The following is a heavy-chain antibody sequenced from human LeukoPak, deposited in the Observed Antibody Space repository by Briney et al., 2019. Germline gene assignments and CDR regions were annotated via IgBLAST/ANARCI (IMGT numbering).Heavy chain of an antibody. CDR3: ARLGGDSSGWYRSFDY. V-gene: IGHV4-61*08. CDR1: GGSISSGGYY. J-gene: IGHJ4*02. CDR2: INHSGST. D-gene: IGHD6-19*01. Sequence: PSETLSLTCTVSGGSISSGGYYWSWIRQPPGKGLEWIGEINHSGSTNYNPSLKSRVTISVDTSKNQFSLKLSSVTAADTAVYYCARLGGDSSGWYRSFDYWGQGTLVTVSS.